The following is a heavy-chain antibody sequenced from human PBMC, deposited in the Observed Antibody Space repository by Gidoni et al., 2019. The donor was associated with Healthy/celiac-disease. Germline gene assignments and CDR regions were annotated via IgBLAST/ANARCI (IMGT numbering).Heavy chain of an antibody. Sequence: QVQLVQSGAEVKKPGASVKVSCKASGYTFTSYAMHWVRQAPGQRLEWMGWINAGNGNTKYSQKFQGRVTITRDTSASTAYMELSSLRSEDTAVYYCARVASYYYDSSGLNWFDPWGQGTLVTVSS. D-gene: IGHD3-22*01. J-gene: IGHJ5*02. CDR2: INAGNGNT. CDR3: ARVASYYYDSSGLNWFDP. CDR1: GYTFTSYA. V-gene: IGHV1-3*01.